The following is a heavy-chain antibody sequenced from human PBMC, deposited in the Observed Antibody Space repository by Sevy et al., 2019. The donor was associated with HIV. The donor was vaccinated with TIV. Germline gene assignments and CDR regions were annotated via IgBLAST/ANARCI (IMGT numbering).Heavy chain of an antibody. CDR1: GFTFSTW. J-gene: IGHJ6*02. V-gene: IGHV3-15*07. CDR2: IKSKTDGGTK. Sequence: GGSLRLSCAASGFTFSTWMNWVRQAPGKGLEWVGRIKSKTDGGTKDYAAPVKDRFTISRDDSTNTLYLQMNSLKTEDTAVYYCTADRASSWNFYYGMDVWGQGTTVTVSS. CDR3: TADRASSWNFYYGMDV. D-gene: IGHD6-13*01.